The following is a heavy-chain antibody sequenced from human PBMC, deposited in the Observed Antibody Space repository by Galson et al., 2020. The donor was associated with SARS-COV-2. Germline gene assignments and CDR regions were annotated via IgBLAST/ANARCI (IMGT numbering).Heavy chain of an antibody. CDR3: ARVGDCSGGICYGAEYFQH. J-gene: IGHJ1*01. V-gene: IGHV3-21*05. CDR1: GFPFSTYS. Sequence: NSGGSLRLSCAASGFPFSTYSMNWVRLAPGKGLEWVSYISSSGSYINYVDSVKGRFTISRDNAKNSLNLQMNSLRVEDTAVYYCARVGDCSGGICYGAEYFQHWGQGTLVTVSS. D-gene: IGHD2-15*01. CDR2: ISSSGSYI.